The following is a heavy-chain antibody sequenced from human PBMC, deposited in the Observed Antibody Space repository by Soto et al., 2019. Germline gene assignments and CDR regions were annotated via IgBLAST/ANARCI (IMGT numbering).Heavy chain of an antibody. CDR1: GFTFSSYG. CDR2: ISYDGSNK. J-gene: IGHJ4*02. V-gene: IGHV3-30*18. CDR3: AKGGWGAPLDY. Sequence: GGSLRLSCAASGFTFSSYGMHWVRQAPGKGLEWVAVISYDGSNKYYADSVKGRFTISRDNSKNTLYLQMNSLRFDDTAVYYCAKGGWGAPLDYWGQGTLVTGSS. D-gene: IGHD3-16*01.